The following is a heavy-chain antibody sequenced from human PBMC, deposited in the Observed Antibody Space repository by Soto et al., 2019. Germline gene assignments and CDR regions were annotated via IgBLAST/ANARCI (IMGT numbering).Heavy chain of an antibody. V-gene: IGHV3-23*01. CDR1: GFTVTSNG. Sequence: EVKLLESGGGLVQPGGSLRLSCGVSGFTVTSNGVSWVRQAPGKGLEWVSAISPNGQGIWYADSVKGRFTISRDISRNTVFLQMDSLRAEDTAVYYCARRSSGYPYYFDYWGQGTLVTVSS. J-gene: IGHJ4*02. D-gene: IGHD3-22*01. CDR2: ISPNGQGI. CDR3: ARRSSGYPYYFDY.